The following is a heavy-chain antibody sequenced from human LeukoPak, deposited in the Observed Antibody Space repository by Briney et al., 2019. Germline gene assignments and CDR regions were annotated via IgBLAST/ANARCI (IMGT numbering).Heavy chain of an antibody. CDR1: GGPISNHY. CDR3: ARAYGGKSEYFQH. D-gene: IGHD4-23*01. Sequence: SETLSLTCTVSGGPISNHYWSWIRQPPGKGLEWIGYIYYSGSTNYNPSLKSRVTISVDTSKNQFSLKLSSVTAADTAVYYCARAYGGKSEYFQHWGQGTLVTVSS. J-gene: IGHJ1*01. CDR2: IYYSGST. V-gene: IGHV4-59*11.